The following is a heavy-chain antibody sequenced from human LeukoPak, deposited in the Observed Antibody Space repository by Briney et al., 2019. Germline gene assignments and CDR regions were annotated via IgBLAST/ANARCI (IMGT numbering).Heavy chain of an antibody. CDR2: ISAYNGNT. D-gene: IGHD4-17*01. CDR1: GYTFTSYG. Sequence: ASVKVSCKASGYTFTSYGISWVRQAPGQGLEWMGWISAYNGNTNYAQKLQGRVTMTTDTSTSTAYMELRSLRSDDPAVYYCATGGLYGEYPLEYFDYWGQGTLVTVSS. J-gene: IGHJ4*02. V-gene: IGHV1-18*01. CDR3: ATGGLYGEYPLEYFDY.